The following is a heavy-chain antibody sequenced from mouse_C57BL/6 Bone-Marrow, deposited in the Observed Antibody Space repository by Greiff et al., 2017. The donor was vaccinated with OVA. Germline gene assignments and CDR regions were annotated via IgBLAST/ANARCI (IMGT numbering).Heavy chain of an antibody. Sequence: EVTVVESGGGLVKPGGSLKLSCAASGFTFSDYGMHWVRQAPEKGLEWVAYISSGSSTIYYADTVKGRFTIFRDNAKNTLFLQMTSLRSEDTSMYYCARRAQDAMDYWGQGTSVTVSS. CDR1: GFTFSDYG. CDR3: ARRAQDAMDY. CDR2: ISSGSSTI. D-gene: IGHD3-2*02. J-gene: IGHJ4*01. V-gene: IGHV5-17*01.